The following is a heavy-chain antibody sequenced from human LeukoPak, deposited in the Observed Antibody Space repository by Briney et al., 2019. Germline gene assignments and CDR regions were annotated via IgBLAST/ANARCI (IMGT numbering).Heavy chain of an antibody. V-gene: IGHV3-66*01. Sequence: GGSLRLSCAASGFTVSTNYMSWVRQAPGKGPEWVSIIYAGGSTYYAGSVKGRFTISRDNSKNTLYLQMTSLRAEDTAIYYCARTQVAAQSDCFDYWGQGTLVTVSS. CDR3: ARTQVAAQSDCFDY. J-gene: IGHJ4*02. CDR1: GFTVSTNY. D-gene: IGHD6-6*01. CDR2: IYAGGST.